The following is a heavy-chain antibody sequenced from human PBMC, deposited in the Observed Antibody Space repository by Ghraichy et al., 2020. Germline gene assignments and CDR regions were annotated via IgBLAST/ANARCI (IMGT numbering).Heavy chain of an antibody. J-gene: IGHJ4*02. V-gene: IGHV3-49*03. D-gene: IGHD6-13*01. CDR3: SRGEISSWDSPIDY. CDR2: IRSVPYSATA. CDR1: GFTFGDNA. Sequence: GSLRLSCTGSGFTFGDNAMSWFRQAPGKGLEWVGFIRSVPYSATAEYAASVKGRFTISRDDSRSIAYLQMNNLNIEDTGVYYCSRGEISSWDSPIDYWGQGTPVTVSS.